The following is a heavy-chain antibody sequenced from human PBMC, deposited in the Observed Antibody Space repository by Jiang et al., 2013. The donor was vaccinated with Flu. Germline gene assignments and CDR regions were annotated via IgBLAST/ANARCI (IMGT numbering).Heavy chain of an antibody. J-gene: IGHJ4*02. CDR1: GGSINSAGYC. CDR2: IHFSGTT. Sequence: GSGLVKPSQTLSLTCSVSGGSINSAGYCWSWIRQHPGKGLQWIGSIHFSGTTFSNPSLRSRVSISVDTSKNQFSLKVSSVTAADTAMYYCARDSTTGGYGDFDYWGQGTLVAVSS. V-gene: IGHV4-31*03. D-gene: IGHD4-11*01. CDR3: ARDSTTGGYGDFDY.